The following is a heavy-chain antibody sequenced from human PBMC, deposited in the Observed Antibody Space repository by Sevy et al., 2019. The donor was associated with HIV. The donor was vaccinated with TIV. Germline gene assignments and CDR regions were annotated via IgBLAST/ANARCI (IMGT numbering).Heavy chain of an antibody. V-gene: IGHV3-21*01. J-gene: IGHJ3*02. D-gene: IGHD6-13*01. CDR2: ITFSSNYI. Sequence: GGSLRLSCAASGFTFSGYAMHWVRQAPGKGLEWVSSITFSSNYIYYADSVKGRFTISRDNAKNSLYLQMNSLRAEDTAVYYCARSWEQQLHDAFDIWGQGTMVTVSS. CDR3: ARSWEQQLHDAFDI. CDR1: GFTFSGYA.